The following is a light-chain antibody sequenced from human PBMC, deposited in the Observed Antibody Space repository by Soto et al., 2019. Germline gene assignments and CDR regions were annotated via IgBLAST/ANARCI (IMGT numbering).Light chain of an antibody. CDR2: GAS. V-gene: IGKV3-20*01. CDR3: HQYGRSPWT. Sequence: EIVLTQSPGTLSLSPGEGATLSCRASQSISSSYLAWYQQKPGQAPRLLIYGASSRATGIPDRFSGSGSGTDFTLTISRLEPEDFAVYYCHQYGRSPWTLGQGTKVDIK. J-gene: IGKJ1*01. CDR1: QSISSSY.